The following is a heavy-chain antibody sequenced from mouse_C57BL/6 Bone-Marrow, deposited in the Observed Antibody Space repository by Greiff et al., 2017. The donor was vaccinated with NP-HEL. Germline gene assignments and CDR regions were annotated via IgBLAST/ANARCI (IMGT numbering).Heavy chain of an antibody. J-gene: IGHJ2*01. V-gene: IGHV5-4*03. CDR1: GFTFSSYA. D-gene: IGHD1-1*01. Sequence: DVMLVESGGGLVKPGGSLKLSCAASGFTFSSYAMSWVRQTPEKRLEWVATISDGGSYTYYPDNVKGRFTISRDNAKNNLYLQMSHLKSEDTAMYYCARGGGIYYYGSSPHFDYWGQGTTLTVSS. CDR2: ISDGGSYT. CDR3: ARGGGIYYYGSSPHFDY.